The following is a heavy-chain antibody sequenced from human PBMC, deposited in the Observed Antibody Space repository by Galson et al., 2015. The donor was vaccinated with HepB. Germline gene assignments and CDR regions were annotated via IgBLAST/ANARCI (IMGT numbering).Heavy chain of an antibody. J-gene: IGHJ6*03. Sequence: SLRLSCAASGFTFSSYGMHWVRQAPGKGLEWVAVIWYDGSNKYYADSVKGRFTISRDNSKNTLYLQMNSLRAEDTAVYYCARDRYYDYVWGSYRGYYMDVWGKGTTVTVSS. CDR2: IWYDGSNK. CDR1: GFTFSSYG. V-gene: IGHV3-33*01. CDR3: ARDRYYDYVWGSYRGYYMDV. D-gene: IGHD3-16*02.